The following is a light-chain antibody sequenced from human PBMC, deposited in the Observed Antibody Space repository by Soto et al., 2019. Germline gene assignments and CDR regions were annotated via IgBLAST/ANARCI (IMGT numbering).Light chain of an antibody. CDR3: SSYTSNSTLVV. CDR2: DVS. V-gene: IGLV2-14*01. CDR1: SSDVGGYKY. J-gene: IGLJ2*01. Sequence: QSVLTQPASVSGSPGQSTTISCIGTSSDVGGYKYVSWYQQYPGKAPKLLIYDVSNRPSGVSHRFSGSQSGNTASLTISGLQAEDEADYHCSSYTSNSTLVVFGGGTKLTVL.